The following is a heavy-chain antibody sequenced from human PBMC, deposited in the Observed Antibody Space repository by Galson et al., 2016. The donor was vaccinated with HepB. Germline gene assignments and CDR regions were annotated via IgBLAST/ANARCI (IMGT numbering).Heavy chain of an antibody. D-gene: IGHD3-3*01. CDR3: ARGQAPTYSDFWSGSSSPHYYYGMDV. CDR1: GFTVSSNY. J-gene: IGHJ6*04. Sequence: SLRLSCAASGFTVSSNYMTWVRQAPGKGLEWVSFIYSAGSTYYADSVKGRFTISRDDSKNTLYLQMNSLRAEDTALYYCARGQAPTYSDFWSGSSSPHYYYGMDVWGNGTTVTVSS. CDR2: IYSAGST. V-gene: IGHV3-66*02.